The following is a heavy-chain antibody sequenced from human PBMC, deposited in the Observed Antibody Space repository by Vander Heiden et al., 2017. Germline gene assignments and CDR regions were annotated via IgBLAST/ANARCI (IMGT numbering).Heavy chain of an antibody. CDR1: GCTCGSDA. V-gene: IGHV3-23*01. CDR3: TNPVGDSTGMDV. Sequence: EGQLLESGGGLVQPGASVRLSCATSGCTCGSDAVSWDRQAPGKGLEWIAGIVARGDGTNNADSVKGRFTISRDRSGRTLSLEMNSLRADDTAVYYCTNPVGDSTGMDVWGQGTTVTVSS. CDR2: IVARGDGT. J-gene: IGHJ6*02. D-gene: IGHD2-21*01.